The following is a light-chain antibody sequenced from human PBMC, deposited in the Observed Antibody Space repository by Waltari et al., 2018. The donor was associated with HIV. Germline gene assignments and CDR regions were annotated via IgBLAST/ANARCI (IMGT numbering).Light chain of an antibody. CDR3: MQGTYWPYT. J-gene: IGKJ2*01. CDR2: KVS. Sequence: VVMTQSPPSLLVTLRQPASISCRSSKRLVYSDGNTYVNWFQQRAGQSPRRLICKVSKRDSRVPDLFSSRGSGTYFTLKISRVEAEDVGIYCCMQGTYWPYTFGQGTKLEIK. CDR1: KRLVYSDGNTY. V-gene: IGKV2-30*01.